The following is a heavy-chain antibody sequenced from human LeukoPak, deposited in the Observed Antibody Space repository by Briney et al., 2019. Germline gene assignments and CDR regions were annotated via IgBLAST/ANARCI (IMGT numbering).Heavy chain of an antibody. J-gene: IGHJ3*02. D-gene: IGHD1-26*01. CDR1: GFTYSTYG. CDR2: INSDGSST. CDR3: ARPSGSYYYDTFDI. Sequence: GGSLRLSCVASGFTYSTYGMHWVRQAPGKGLVWVSRINSDGSSTSYADSVKGRFTISRDNAKKTLYLQMNSLRAEDTAVYYCARPSGSYYYDTFDIWGQGTMVTVSS. V-gene: IGHV3-74*01.